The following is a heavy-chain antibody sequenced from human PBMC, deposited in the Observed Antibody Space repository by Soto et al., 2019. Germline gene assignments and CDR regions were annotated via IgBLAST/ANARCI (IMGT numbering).Heavy chain of an antibody. J-gene: IGHJ5*02. CDR1: GGCISSGDYD. V-gene: IGHV4-30-4*01. Sequence: PLSLTCTVSGGCISSGDYDWSWIRQPPGKGLEWIGYIYYSGSTYYNPSLKSRVTISVDTSKNQFSLKLSSVTAADTAVYYCARVLTGFYGSGSYWFDPWGQGTLVTVSS. D-gene: IGHD3-10*01. CDR2: IYYSGST. CDR3: ARVLTGFYGSGSYWFDP.